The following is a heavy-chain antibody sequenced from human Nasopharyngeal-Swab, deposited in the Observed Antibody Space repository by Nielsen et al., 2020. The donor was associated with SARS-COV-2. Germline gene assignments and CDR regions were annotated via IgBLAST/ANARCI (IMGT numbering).Heavy chain of an antibody. D-gene: IGHD2-15*01. CDR2: IDPSDSYT. CDR3: ARRAYCSGGSCYSPYYYYMDV. J-gene: IGHJ6*03. CDR1: GYSFTSYW. Sequence: GASLKISCKGSGYSFTSYWISWVRQMPGKGLEWTGRIDPSDSYTNYSPSFQGHVTISADKSISTAYLQWSSLKASDTAMYYCARRAYCSGGSCYSPYYYYMDVWGKGTTVTVSS. V-gene: IGHV5-10-1*01.